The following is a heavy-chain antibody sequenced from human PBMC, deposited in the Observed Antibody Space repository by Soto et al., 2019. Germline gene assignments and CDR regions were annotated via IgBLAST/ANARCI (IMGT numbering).Heavy chain of an antibody. CDR1: GGTFSSYA. D-gene: IGHD3-3*01. CDR3: ARGNTIFGVTYYYYGMDV. V-gene: IGHV1-69*01. J-gene: IGHJ6*02. Sequence: QVQLVQSGAEVKKPGSSVKVSCKASGGTFSSYAISWVRQAPGQGLEWMGGIIPIFGTANYAQKFQGRVTITADESTSTAYMELSSLRAEDTAVYYCARGNTIFGVTYYYYGMDVWGQGPTVTVSS. CDR2: IIPIFGTA.